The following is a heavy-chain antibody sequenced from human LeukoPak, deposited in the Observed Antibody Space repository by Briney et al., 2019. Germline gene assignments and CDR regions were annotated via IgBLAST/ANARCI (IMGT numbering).Heavy chain of an antibody. Sequence: GGSLRLSCAASGFTVNSNYMSRVRQAPGKGLEWVTVISYDGSTTYYADSVKGRFTISRDNSKNTLYLQMNSLRAEDTAVYYCAKEDSMFRGVPNCWGQGTLVTVSS. D-gene: IGHD3-10*01. CDR3: AKEDSMFRGVPNC. CDR2: ISYDGSTT. V-gene: IGHV3-30*18. CDR1: GFTVNSNY. J-gene: IGHJ4*02.